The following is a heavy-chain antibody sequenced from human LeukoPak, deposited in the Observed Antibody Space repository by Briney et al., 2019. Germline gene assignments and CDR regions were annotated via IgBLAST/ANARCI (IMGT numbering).Heavy chain of an antibody. CDR3: ARDYEWLRLRYYFDY. Sequence: ASVKVSCKASGYTFTGYYMHWVRQAPGQGLEWMGWINPNSGGTNYAQKFQGRVTMTRDTSISTAYMELSRLRSDDTAVYYCARDYEWLRLRYYFDYWGQGTLATVSS. J-gene: IGHJ4*02. CDR1: GYTFTGYY. CDR2: INPNSGGT. V-gene: IGHV1-2*02. D-gene: IGHD5-12*01.